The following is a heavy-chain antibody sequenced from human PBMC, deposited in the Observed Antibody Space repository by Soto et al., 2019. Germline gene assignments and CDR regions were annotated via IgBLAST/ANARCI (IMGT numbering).Heavy chain of an antibody. CDR3: ARIRSRSSWYSFDY. V-gene: IGHV1-3*01. CDR1: GYTFTSYA. J-gene: IGHJ4*02. D-gene: IGHD6-13*01. CDR2: IDGGNGNT. Sequence: ASVKVSCKASGYTFTSYAMHWVRQAPGQRLEWMGWIDGGNGNTKYSQKFQGRVTITRDTSASTAYMELSSLRSEDAAVYYCARIRSRSSWYSFDYWGQGTLVTVSS.